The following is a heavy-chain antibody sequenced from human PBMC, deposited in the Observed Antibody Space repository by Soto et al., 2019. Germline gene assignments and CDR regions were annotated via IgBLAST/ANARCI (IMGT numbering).Heavy chain of an antibody. V-gene: IGHV3-23*01. CDR3: AKTGGVTIFGVGKWGFDY. D-gene: IGHD3-3*01. CDR2: ISGSGGST. J-gene: IGHJ4*02. Sequence: EVQLLESGGGLVQPGGSLRLSCAASGFTFSSYAMSWVRQAPGKGLEWVSAISGSGGSTYYADSVKGRFTISRDNSKNTLYLQMNSLRAEDTAVYYCAKTGGVTIFGVGKWGFDYWGQGTLVTVSS. CDR1: GFTFSSYA.